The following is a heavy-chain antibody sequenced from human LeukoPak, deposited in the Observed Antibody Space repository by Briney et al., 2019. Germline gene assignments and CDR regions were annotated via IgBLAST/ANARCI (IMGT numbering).Heavy chain of an antibody. V-gene: IGHV3-64*01. Sequence: PGGSLRLSCAASGFTFSNYAIHWIRQAPGKGLEYVSAISDNGRSTFYTNSVKDRFTISRDNSKNMVYLQMGSLRAEDMAVYYCARDAGGCPDYWGLGTLVTVSS. CDR3: ARDAGGCPDY. J-gene: IGHJ4*02. CDR1: GFTFSNYA. CDR2: ISDNGRST. D-gene: IGHD3-16*01.